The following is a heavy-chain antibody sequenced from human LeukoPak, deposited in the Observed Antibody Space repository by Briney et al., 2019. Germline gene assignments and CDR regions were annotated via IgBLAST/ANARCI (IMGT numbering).Heavy chain of an antibody. J-gene: IGHJ4*02. CDR2: INHSGST. CDR3: ARVRYYCGSGSPPDY. CDR1: GGSFSGYY. Sequence: KPSETLSLTCAVYGGSFSGYYWSWIRQPPGKGLEWIGEINHSGSTNYNPSLKSRVTISVDTSKNQFSLKLSSVTAADTAVYYCARVRYYCGSGSPPDYWGQGTLVTVSS. D-gene: IGHD3-10*01. V-gene: IGHV4-34*01.